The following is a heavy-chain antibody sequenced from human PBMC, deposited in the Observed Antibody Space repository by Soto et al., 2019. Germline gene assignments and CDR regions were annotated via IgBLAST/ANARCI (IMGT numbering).Heavy chain of an antibody. CDR2: ISGSGGST. Sequence: GSLRLSCAASGFTFSSYAMSWVRQAPGKGLEWVSAISGSGGSTYYADSVKGRFTISRDNSKNTLYLQMSSLRSEDTAVYYCARDPGDGHYFDYWGQGALVTVSS. J-gene: IGHJ4*02. D-gene: IGHD2-21*01. CDR1: GFTFSSYA. V-gene: IGHV3-23*01. CDR3: ARDPGDGHYFDY.